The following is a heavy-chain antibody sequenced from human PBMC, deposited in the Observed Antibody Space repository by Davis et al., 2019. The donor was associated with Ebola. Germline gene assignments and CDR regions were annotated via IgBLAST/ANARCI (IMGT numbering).Heavy chain of an antibody. CDR1: GFTFSSYG. J-gene: IGHJ6*02. CDR3: ARDLGITIFGVVIKAYYYYGMDV. D-gene: IGHD3-3*01. CDR2: IWYDGSNK. V-gene: IGHV3-33*01. Sequence: PGGSLRLSCAASGFTFSSYGMHWVRQAPGKGLEWVAVIWYDGSNKYYADSVKGRFTISRDNSKNTLYLQMNSLRAEDTAVYYCARDLGITIFGVVIKAYYYYGMDVWGQGTTVTVSS.